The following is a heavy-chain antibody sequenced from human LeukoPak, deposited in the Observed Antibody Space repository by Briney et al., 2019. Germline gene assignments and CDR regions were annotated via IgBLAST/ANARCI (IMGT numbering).Heavy chain of an antibody. Sequence: KASETLSLTCTVSGGSISSGGYYWSWIRQPPGKGLEWIGYIYYSGSTNYNPSLKSRVTISVDTSKNQFSLKLSSVTAADTAVYYCARARSSSWYMDVWGQGTTVTVSS. CDR3: ARARSSSWYMDV. D-gene: IGHD6-13*01. J-gene: IGHJ6*03. CDR2: IYYSGST. CDR1: GGSISSGGYY. V-gene: IGHV4-61*08.